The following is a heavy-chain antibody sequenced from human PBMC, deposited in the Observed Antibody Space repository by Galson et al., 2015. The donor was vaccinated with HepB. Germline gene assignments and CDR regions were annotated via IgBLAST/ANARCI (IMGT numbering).Heavy chain of an antibody. D-gene: IGHD2-15*01. CDR1: GYTFTDYY. CDR2: INPGGGST. J-gene: IGHJ6*02. CDR3: ARGNVASMKTYSDRGMDF. Sequence: SVKVSCKASGYTFTDYYVHWVRQAPGQGLEWVGIINPGGGSTNSAQKLQGRVTLTRDTSTSTAYMELSSLKSEDTAVYYCARGNVASMKTYSDRGMDFWGQGTALVVSS. V-gene: IGHV1-46*04.